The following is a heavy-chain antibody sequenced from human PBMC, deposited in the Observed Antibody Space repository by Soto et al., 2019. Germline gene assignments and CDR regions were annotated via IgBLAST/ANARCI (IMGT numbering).Heavy chain of an antibody. V-gene: IGHV3-30-3*01. CDR3: ARDLGEFGYSWNYYYYYGMDV. D-gene: IGHD1-20*01. CDR1: GFTFSSYA. J-gene: IGHJ6*02. CDR2: ISYDVSNK. Sequence: GGSLRLSCAASGFTFSSYAMHWVRQAPGKGLEWVAVISYDVSNKYYADSVKGRFTISRDNSKNTLYLPMNSLRAEDAAVYYSARDLGEFGYSWNYYYYYGMDVWGQGTRVTVSS.